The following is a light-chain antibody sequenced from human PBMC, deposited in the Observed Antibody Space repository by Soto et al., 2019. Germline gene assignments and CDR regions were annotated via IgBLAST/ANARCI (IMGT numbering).Light chain of an antibody. V-gene: IGKV1-6*01. CDR1: QSIXND. J-gene: IGKJ1*01. CDR3: LQDYNYTWT. Sequence: AIQMTQSPSSLSASVGDRVTITCRASQSIXNDLVWDQQKPGKAPKLLXYAASSLRRGVPSRFSGSGSGTDFTLTISSLQPEYFATYYCLQDYNYTWTFGQGTKVDIK. CDR2: AAS.